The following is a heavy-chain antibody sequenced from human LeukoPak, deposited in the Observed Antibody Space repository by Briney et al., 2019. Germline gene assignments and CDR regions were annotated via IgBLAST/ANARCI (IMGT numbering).Heavy chain of an antibody. D-gene: IGHD1-26*01. CDR2: ISSSGSTI. CDR1: GFTFSSYE. J-gene: IGHJ4*02. Sequence: PGGSLRLSCAASGFTFSSYEMNWVRQAPGKGLEWVSYISSSGSTIYYADSVKGRFTISRDNAKNSLYLQMNGLRAEDTAVYYCAREREYFDYWGQGTLVTVSS. V-gene: IGHV3-48*03. CDR3: AREREYFDY.